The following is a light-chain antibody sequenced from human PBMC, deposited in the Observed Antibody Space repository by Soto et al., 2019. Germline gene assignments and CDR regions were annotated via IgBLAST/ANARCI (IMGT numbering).Light chain of an antibody. CDR1: SSNIGAGYD. Sequence: QSVLTQPPSVSGAPGQRVTISCTGSSSNIGAGYDVHWYQQLPGTAPKLLIYGNSNRPSGVPDRFSGSKSGTSASLAITGLQAEDDADYYGQSYDSSLSGVVFGGGTTLTVL. J-gene: IGLJ2*01. CDR2: GNS. CDR3: QSYDSSLSGVV. V-gene: IGLV1-40*01.